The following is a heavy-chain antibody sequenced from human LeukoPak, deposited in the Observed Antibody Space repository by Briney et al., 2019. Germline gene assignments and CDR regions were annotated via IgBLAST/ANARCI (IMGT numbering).Heavy chain of an antibody. CDR3: ATDRPLQWELKYAFDI. Sequence: GASVKVSCKVSGYTLTELSMHWVRQAPGKGVEWMGGFDPEDGETIYAQKFQGRVTMTEDTSTDTAYMELSSLRSEDTAVYYCATDRPLQWELKYAFDIWGQGTMVTVSS. CDR2: FDPEDGET. J-gene: IGHJ3*02. D-gene: IGHD1-26*01. V-gene: IGHV1-24*01. CDR1: GYTLTELS.